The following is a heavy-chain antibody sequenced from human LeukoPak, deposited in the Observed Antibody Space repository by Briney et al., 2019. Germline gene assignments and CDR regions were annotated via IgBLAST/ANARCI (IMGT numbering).Heavy chain of an antibody. Sequence: KFQGRVTITRDTSASTAYMELSSLRSEDTAVYYCARDRRARQLVGATEFDPWGQGTLVTVSS. J-gene: IGHJ5*02. V-gene: IGHV1-3*01. CDR3: ARDRRARQLVGATEFDP. D-gene: IGHD1-26*01.